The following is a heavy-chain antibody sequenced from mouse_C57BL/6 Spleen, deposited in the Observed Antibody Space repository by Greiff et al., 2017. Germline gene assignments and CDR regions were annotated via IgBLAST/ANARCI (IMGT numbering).Heavy chain of an antibody. J-gene: IGHJ4*01. Sequence: QVQLQQSGAELVKPGASVKISCKASGYAFSSYWMNWVKQRPGKGLEWIGQIYPGDGDTNYNGKFKGKATLTADKSSSTAYMQLSSLTSEDSAVYFCARRYYGSFYAMDYWGQGTSVTVSS. D-gene: IGHD1-1*01. V-gene: IGHV1-80*01. CDR1: GYAFSSYW. CDR3: ARRYYGSFYAMDY. CDR2: IYPGDGDT.